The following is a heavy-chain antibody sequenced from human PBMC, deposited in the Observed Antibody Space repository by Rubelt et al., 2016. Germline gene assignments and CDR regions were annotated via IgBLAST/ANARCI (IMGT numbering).Heavy chain of an antibody. J-gene: IGHJ4*02. CDR3: ARNYPVGATGDYFDY. D-gene: IGHD1-26*01. CDR2: IIPIFGTA. Sequence: QVQLVQSGAEVKKPGSSVKVSCKASGGTFSSYAISWVRQAPGQGLAWMGGIIPIFGTANYAKKFQVRVPITADESTSQAYRELGSLGSEDTAVYYCARNYPVGATGDYFDYWGQGTLVTVSS. CDR1: GGTFSSYA. V-gene: IGHV1-69*01.